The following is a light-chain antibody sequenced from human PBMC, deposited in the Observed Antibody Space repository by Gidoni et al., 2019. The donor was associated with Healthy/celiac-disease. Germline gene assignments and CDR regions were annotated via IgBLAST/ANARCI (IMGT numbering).Light chain of an antibody. Sequence: DIQMTQSPSSLSASVGDRVTITCRASQSISSYLNWYQQKPGKAPKLLIYAASSLQSGVPSRFSGSVSWTDFTLTISRLQPEDCATYYCQQSYSTPRTFGGGTKVEIK. J-gene: IGKJ4*01. V-gene: IGKV1-39*01. CDR3: QQSYSTPRT. CDR1: QSISSY. CDR2: AAS.